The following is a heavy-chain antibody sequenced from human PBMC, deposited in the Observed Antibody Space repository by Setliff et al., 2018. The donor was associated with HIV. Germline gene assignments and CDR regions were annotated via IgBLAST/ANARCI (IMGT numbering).Heavy chain of an antibody. CDR3: ARDHGYSYGTIDY. D-gene: IGHD5-18*01. V-gene: IGHV3-11*04. J-gene: IGHJ4*02. CDR1: GGSFSGYS. Sequence: LSLTCAVYGGSFSGYSWSWIRQPPGKGLEWITYISGSGSTIYYADSVRGRFTISRDNAKNSLYLQMNSLRAGDTAVYYCARDHGYSYGTIDYWGQGTLVTVSS. CDR2: ISGSGSTI.